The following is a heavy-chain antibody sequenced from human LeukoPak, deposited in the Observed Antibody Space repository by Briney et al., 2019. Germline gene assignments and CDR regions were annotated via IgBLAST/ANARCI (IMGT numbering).Heavy chain of an antibody. CDR1: GFTFSSYG. Sequence: GGSLRLSCAASGFTFSSYGMHWVRQAPGKGLEWVAFIRYDGSNKYYADSVKGRFTISRDNSKNTLYLQMNGLRAEDTAVYYCAKDGGYCSSTSCQNYYYYYMDVWGKGTTVTVSS. J-gene: IGHJ6*03. CDR3: AKDGGYCSSTSCQNYYYYYMDV. V-gene: IGHV3-30*02. CDR2: IRYDGSNK. D-gene: IGHD2-2*03.